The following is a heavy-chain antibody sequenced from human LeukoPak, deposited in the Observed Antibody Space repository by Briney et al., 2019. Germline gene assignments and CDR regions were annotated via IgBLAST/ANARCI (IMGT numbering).Heavy chain of an antibody. J-gene: IGHJ4*02. Sequence: GASVKVSCKASGYTFIRYDIIWVRQAPGQGLEWMGWISTYNGNTNYAQNLQGRVTMTTDTSTSTAYMELRSLRSDDTAVYYCARDRTNYYASGTCLDYWGQGTLVTVSS. D-gene: IGHD3-10*01. V-gene: IGHV1-18*01. CDR1: GYTFIRYD. CDR2: ISTYNGNT. CDR3: ARDRTNYYASGTCLDY.